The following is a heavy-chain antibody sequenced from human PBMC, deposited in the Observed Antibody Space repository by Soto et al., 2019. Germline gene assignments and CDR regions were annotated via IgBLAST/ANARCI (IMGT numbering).Heavy chain of an antibody. CDR1: GFTFSSYW. V-gene: IGHV3-7*01. J-gene: IGHJ4*02. Sequence: PGGSLRLSCAASGFTFSSYWMNWVRQAPGKGLEWVASINQDEREKIYVDSVKGRFTISRDNAKNSLYLQMNSLRAEDTAVYYCAIPRDFWGQGTLVTVSS. CDR2: INQDEREK. CDR3: AIPRDF.